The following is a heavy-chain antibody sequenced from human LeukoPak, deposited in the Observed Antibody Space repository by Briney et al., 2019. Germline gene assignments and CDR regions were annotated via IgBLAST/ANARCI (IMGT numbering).Heavy chain of an antibody. D-gene: IGHD7-27*01. V-gene: IGHV1-2*02. CDR1: GYTFTGYY. CDR3: AGANWAAGDPFDY. CDR2: INANSGGT. J-gene: IGHJ4*02. Sequence: ASVKVSCKASGYTFTGYYIHWVRQAPGQGLEWMGWINANSGGTNHAQKFQGRVTMTRDTSISTGYMEVSWLRSDDTAVYYCAGANWAAGDPFDYWGQGTLVTVSS.